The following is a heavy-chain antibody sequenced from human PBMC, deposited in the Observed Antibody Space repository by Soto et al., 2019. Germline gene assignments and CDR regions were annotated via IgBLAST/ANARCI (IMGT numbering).Heavy chain of an antibody. CDR3: ARDQHCSVSTCFGYPDL. CDR2: IIPMLNIR. CDR1: GDTFTTHT. D-gene: IGHD2-15*01. J-gene: IGHJ6*03. V-gene: IGHV1-69*08. Sequence: QVQLVQSGAEVKQPGSSVKVSCRASGDTFTTHTITWVRQAPGQGLEWVGRIIPMLNIRDYAQKFQGRVTSSADKATSTAYMTLSSLTSEDTALYYCARDQHCSVSTCFGYPDLWGTGTMVTVSS.